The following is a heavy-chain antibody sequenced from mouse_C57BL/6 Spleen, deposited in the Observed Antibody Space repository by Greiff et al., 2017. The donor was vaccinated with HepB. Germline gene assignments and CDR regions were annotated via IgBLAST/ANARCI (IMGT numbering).Heavy chain of an antibody. J-gene: IGHJ1*03. CDR2: IHPSDSDT. CDR1: GYTFTSYW. D-gene: IGHD1-1*01. CDR3: AKPRLLRYLYWYFDV. Sequence: VQLQQPGAELVKPGASAKVSCKASGYTFTSYWMHWVKQRPGQGLEWIGRIHPSDSDTNYNQKFKGKATLTVDKSSSTAYMQLSSLTSEDSAVYYCAKPRLLRYLYWYFDVWGTGTTVTVSS. V-gene: IGHV1-74*01.